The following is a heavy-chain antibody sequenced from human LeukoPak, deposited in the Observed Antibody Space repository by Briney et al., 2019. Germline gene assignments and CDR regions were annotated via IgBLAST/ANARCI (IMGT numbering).Heavy chain of an antibody. CDR2: IYTSGST. J-gene: IGHJ6*02. D-gene: IGHD5-12*01. Sequence: PSETLSLTCTVSGGSISSYYWSWFRQPAGKGLEWIGRIYTSGSTNYNPSLKSRVTMSVDTSKNQFSLKLSSVTAADTAVYYCARDKRGYSGYSMDVWGQGTTVTVSS. CDR1: GGSISSYY. V-gene: IGHV4-4*07. CDR3: ARDKRGYSGYSMDV.